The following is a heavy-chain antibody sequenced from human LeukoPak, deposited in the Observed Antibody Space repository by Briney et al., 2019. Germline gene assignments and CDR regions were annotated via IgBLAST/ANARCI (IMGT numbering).Heavy chain of an antibody. CDR1: GGTFSSYA. V-gene: IGHV1-69*05. CDR3: ARCSSCPTHDAFDI. CDR2: IIPIFGTA. Sequence: SVKVSCKPSGGTFSSYAISWVGQAPGQGLEWMGGIIPIFGTANYAQKFQGRVTITTDESTSTAYMELSSLRSEDTAVYYCARCSSCPTHDAFDIWGQGTMVTVSS. D-gene: IGHD6-13*01. J-gene: IGHJ3*02.